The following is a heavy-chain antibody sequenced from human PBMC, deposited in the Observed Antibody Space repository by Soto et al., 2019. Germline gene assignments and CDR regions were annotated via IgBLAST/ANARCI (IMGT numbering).Heavy chain of an antibody. D-gene: IGHD3-3*01. V-gene: IGHV3-53*04. CDR2: IYSGGST. CDR3: ASGGFGVVIRYYYYMDV. J-gene: IGHJ6*03. CDR1: GFTVSSNY. Sequence: GGSLRLSCAASGFTVSSNYMSWVRQAPGKGLEWVSVIYSGGSTYYADSVKGRFTISRHNSKNTLYLQMNSLRAEDTAVYYCASGGFGVVIRYYYYMDVWGKGTTVTVSS.